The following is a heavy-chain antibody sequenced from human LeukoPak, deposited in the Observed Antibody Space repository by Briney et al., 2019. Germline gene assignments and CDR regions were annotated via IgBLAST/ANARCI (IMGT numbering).Heavy chain of an antibody. CDR2: ISSSSSTI. J-gene: IGHJ6*03. V-gene: IGHV3-48*01. CDR1: GFTFSSYS. Sequence: QPGGSLRLSCAASGFTFSSYSMNWVRQAPGKGLEGVSYISSSSSTIYYADSVKGRFTISRDNAKNSLYLQMNSLRAEDTAVYYCARGRAPDYDSSEWPLGYMDVWGKGTTVTVSS. D-gene: IGHD3-3*01. CDR3: ARGRAPDYDSSEWPLGYMDV.